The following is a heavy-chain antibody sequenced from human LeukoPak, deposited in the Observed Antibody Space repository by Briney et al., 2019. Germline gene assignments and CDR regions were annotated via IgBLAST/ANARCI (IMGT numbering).Heavy chain of an antibody. CDR2: IYHSGST. Sequence: PSETLSLTCAVSGGSISSGGYSWSWIRQPPGKGLEWIGYIYHSGSTYYNPSLKSRVTISVDRSKNQFSLKLSSVTAADTAVYYCARGAKQPNMVRGVSWFDPWGQGTLVTVSS. D-gene: IGHD3-10*01. CDR3: ARGAKQPNMVRGVSWFDP. V-gene: IGHV4-30-2*01. CDR1: GGSISSGGYS. J-gene: IGHJ5*02.